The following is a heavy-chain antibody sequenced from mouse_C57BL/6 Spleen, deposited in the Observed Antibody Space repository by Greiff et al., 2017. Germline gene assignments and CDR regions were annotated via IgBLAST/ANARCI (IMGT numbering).Heavy chain of an antibody. CDR1: GFTFSDYY. CDR2: ISNGGGST. Sequence: EVMLVESGGGLVQPGGSLKLSCAASGFTFSDYYMYWVRQTPGKRLEWVAYISNGGGSTYYPDTVKGRFTISRDNAKNTLYLQMSRLKSEDTAVYYCARQCDWYFDVWGKGTTVTVSS. J-gene: IGHJ1*03. CDR3: ARQCDWYFDV. V-gene: IGHV5-12*01.